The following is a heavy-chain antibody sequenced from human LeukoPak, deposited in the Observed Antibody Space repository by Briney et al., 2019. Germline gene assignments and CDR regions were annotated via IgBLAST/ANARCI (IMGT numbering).Heavy chain of an antibody. Sequence: ASVTVSCKASGHTFTSYGISWVRQAPGQGLEWMGRIIPILGIANCAQKFQGRVTITADKSTSTAYMELSSLRSEDTAVYYCASNPYHSGYSGRENYYGMDVWGQGTTVTVSS. CDR3: ASNPYHSGYSGRENYYGMDV. CDR2: IIPILGIA. CDR1: GHTFTSYG. D-gene: IGHD3-22*01. V-gene: IGHV1-69*04. J-gene: IGHJ6*02.